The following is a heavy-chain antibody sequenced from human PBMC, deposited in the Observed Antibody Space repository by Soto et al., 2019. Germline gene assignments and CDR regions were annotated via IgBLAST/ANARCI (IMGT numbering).Heavy chain of an antibody. CDR3: ARRVYSSSWYYYYYYGMDV. D-gene: IGHD6-13*01. CDR2: MNPNSGNT. V-gene: IGHV1-8*01. CDR1: GYTFTSYD. Sequence: QVQLVQSGAEVKKPGASVKVSCKASGYTFTSYDINWVRQATGQGLEWMGWMNPNSGNTGYAQKFQGRVTMTRTTSISTAYMELSSLRSEDTAVYYCARRVYSSSWYYYYYYGMDVWGQGTTVTVSS. J-gene: IGHJ6*02.